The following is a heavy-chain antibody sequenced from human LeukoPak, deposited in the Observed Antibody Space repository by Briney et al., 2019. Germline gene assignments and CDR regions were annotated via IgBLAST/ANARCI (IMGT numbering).Heavy chain of an antibody. CDR1: GYTFTSYD. CDR2: MNPNSGNT. Sequence: ASVKVSCKASGYTFTSYDINWVRQATGQGLEWMGWMNPNSGNTGYAQKFQGRVTMTRNTSISTAYMELSSLRSEDTAVYYCARSGPGILLRFLEWLLLDYWGQGTLVTVSS. D-gene: IGHD3-3*01. CDR3: ARSGPGILLRFLEWLLLDY. V-gene: IGHV1-8*01. J-gene: IGHJ4*02.